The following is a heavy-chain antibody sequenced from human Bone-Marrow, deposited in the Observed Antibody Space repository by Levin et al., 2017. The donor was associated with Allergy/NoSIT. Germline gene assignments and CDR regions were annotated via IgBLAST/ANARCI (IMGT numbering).Heavy chain of an antibody. CDR1: GFIFNSAW. J-gene: IGHJ4*02. D-gene: IGHD5-12*01. CDR2: IKRVIDGGTT. CDR3: TPIMVATEGY. Sequence: GGSLRLSCAASGFIFNSAWMNWVRQAPGKGLEWVGRIKRVIDGGTTDYAAPVKGSFTISRDDSNNILFLQMDSLKPEDTAVYYCTPIMVATEGYWGQGTRVTVSS. V-gene: IGHV3-15*05.